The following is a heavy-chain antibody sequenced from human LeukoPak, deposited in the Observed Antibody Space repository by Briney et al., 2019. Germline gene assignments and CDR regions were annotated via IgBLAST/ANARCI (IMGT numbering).Heavy chain of an antibody. D-gene: IGHD1-26*01. J-gene: IGHJ4*02. CDR2: INAGNGNT. Sequence: GGSLRLSCAASGYTFTSYAMHWVRQAPGQRLEWMGWINAGNGNTKYSQEFQGRVTITRDTSASTAYMELSSLRSEDMAVYYCARETSIVGATHFDYWGQGTLVTVSS. CDR3: ARETSIVGATHFDY. CDR1: GYTFTSYA. V-gene: IGHV1-3*03.